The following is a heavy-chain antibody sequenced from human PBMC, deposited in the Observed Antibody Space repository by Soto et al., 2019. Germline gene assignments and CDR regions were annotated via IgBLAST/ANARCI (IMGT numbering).Heavy chain of an antibody. CDR1: GFTFSSYG. CDR3: ARAMAGTAPWFDP. Sequence: QVQLVESGGGVVQPGRSLRLSCAASGFTFSSYGMHWVRQAPGKGLEWVAVIWYDGSNKYYADSVKGRFTISRDNSKNTLYLQMNSLRAEDTAVYYCARAMAGTAPWFDPWGQGTLVTVSS. J-gene: IGHJ5*02. V-gene: IGHV3-33*01. D-gene: IGHD6-19*01. CDR2: IWYDGSNK.